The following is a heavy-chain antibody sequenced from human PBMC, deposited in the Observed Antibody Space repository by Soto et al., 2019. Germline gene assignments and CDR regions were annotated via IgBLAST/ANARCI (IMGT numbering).Heavy chain of an antibody. CDR3: ARFTDAQYWIGGTSHSKY. V-gene: IGHV1-18*04. J-gene: IGHJ4*02. Sequence: QVQLVQSGTEVKRPGASVKVSCQTSGYTFLRDAITWVRQAPGQGLEWMGWINTGNGQTHYSPKFQGRVTMTTDTATSTASLDLRSLRSDDTAVYYCARFTDAQYWIGGTSHSKYWGQGTLVPV. D-gene: IGHD2-15*01. CDR1: GYTFLRDA. CDR2: INTGNGQT.